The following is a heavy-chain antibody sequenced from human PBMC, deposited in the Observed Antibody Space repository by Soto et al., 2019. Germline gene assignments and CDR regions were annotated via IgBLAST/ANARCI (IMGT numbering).Heavy chain of an antibody. CDR2: IYHSGST. V-gene: IGHV4-4*02. CDR3: ARGGHYSTPSGDY. J-gene: IGHJ4*02. Sequence: QVQLQESGPGLVKPSGTLSLTCAVSGGSISSSNWWSWVRQPPGKGLEWIGEIYHSGSTNYHPSLKSRVTISVAKSKNQFSLKLSSVTAADTAVYYCARGGHYSTPSGDYWGQGTLVTVSS. CDR1: GGSISSSNW. D-gene: IGHD6-6*01.